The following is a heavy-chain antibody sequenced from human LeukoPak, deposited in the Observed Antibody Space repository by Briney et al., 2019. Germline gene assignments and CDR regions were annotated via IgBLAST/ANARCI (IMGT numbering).Heavy chain of an antibody. CDR3: ARGDAVTTGFDY. CDR1: GFTFSSYS. CDR2: ISSSSSYI. V-gene: IGHV3-21*01. J-gene: IGHJ4*02. Sequence: GGSLRLSCAASGFTFSSYSMNWVRQAPGKGLEWVSSISSSSSYIYYADSVKGRFTISRDNAKNSLYLQMNSLRAEDTAVYYCARGDAVTTGFDYWGQGTLGTVSS. D-gene: IGHD4-11*01.